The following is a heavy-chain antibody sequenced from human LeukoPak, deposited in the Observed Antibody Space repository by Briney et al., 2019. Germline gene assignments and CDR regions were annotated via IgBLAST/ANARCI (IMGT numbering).Heavy chain of an antibody. V-gene: IGHV4-61*08. CDR2: IYTSGST. J-gene: IGHJ4*02. Sequence: PSETLSLTCTVSGGSISSGGYYWSWIRQPPGKGLEWIGYIYTSGSTNYNPSLKSRVTISVDTSKNQFSLKLSSVTAADTAVYYCASGYDSSGYYYVYWGQGTLVTVSS. D-gene: IGHD3-22*01. CDR1: GGSISSGGYY. CDR3: ASGYDSSGYYYVY.